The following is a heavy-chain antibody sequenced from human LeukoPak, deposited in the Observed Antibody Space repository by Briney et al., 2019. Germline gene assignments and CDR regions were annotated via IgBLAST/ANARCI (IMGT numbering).Heavy chain of an antibody. D-gene: IGHD1-26*01. CDR1: GGSISSGSYY. Sequence: SETLSLTCTVSGGSISSGSYYWSWIRQPAGKGLEWIGRIYTSGSTNYNPSLKSRVTISVDTSKNQFSLKLSSVTAADTAVYYCARDLSRLYSGSYFVYWGQGTLVTVSS. CDR3: ARDLSRLYSGSYFVY. CDR2: IYTSGST. V-gene: IGHV4-61*02. J-gene: IGHJ4*02.